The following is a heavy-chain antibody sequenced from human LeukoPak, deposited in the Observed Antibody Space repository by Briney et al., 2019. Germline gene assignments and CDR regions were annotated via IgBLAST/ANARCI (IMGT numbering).Heavy chain of an antibody. CDR2: IYHSGST. D-gene: IGHD5-24*01. Sequence: SETLSLTCTVSGGSISSSNWWSWVRQPPVKGLEWIGEIYHSGSTNYNPSLKSRVTISVDKSKNQFSLKLSSVTAADTAVYYCAIDTSVGDGYNSYAFDIWGQGTMVTVSS. J-gene: IGHJ3*02. CDR1: GGSISSSNW. V-gene: IGHV4-4*02. CDR3: AIDTSVGDGYNSYAFDI.